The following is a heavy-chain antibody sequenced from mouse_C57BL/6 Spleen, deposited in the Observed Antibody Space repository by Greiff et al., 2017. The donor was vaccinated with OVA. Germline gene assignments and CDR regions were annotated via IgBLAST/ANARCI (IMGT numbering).Heavy chain of an antibody. D-gene: IGHD1-1*01. J-gene: IGHJ3*01. CDR1: GYTFTDYN. Sequence: VQLKQSGPELVKPGASVKIPCKASGYTFTDYNMDWVKQSHGKSLEWIGDINPNNGGTIYNQKFKGKATLTVDKSSSTANMERRSLTSEDTAVYYCARSYYGAYWGQGTLVTVSA. CDR2: INPNNGGT. CDR3: ARSYYGAY. V-gene: IGHV1-18*01.